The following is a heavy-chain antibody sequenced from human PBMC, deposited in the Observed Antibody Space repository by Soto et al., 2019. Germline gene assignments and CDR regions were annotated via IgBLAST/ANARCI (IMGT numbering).Heavy chain of an antibody. V-gene: IGHV1-46*01. CDR2: INPSGGST. CDR1: GYTFTSYY. CDR3: ATGYSSSWYGNNWFDP. Sequence: QVQLVQSGAEVKKPGASVKVSCKASGYTFTSYYMHWVRQAPGQGLEWMGIINPSGGSTSYAQKFQGRVTMTSDTSTSTVYMELSSLRSEDTAVYYCATGYSSSWYGNNWFDPWGQGTLVTVSS. D-gene: IGHD6-13*01. J-gene: IGHJ5*02.